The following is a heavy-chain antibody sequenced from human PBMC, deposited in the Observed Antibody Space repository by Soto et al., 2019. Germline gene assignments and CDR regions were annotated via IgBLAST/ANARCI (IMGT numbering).Heavy chain of an antibody. CDR1: GFTVSSNY. Sequence: EVQLVESGGGLIQPGGSLRLSCAASGFTVSSNYMSWVRQAPGKGLEWVPVIYAGGSTYNADSVKGRSTISRDNSKNTLYLQMNSLRAEDTAVYYCARDRYPFDYWGQGTLVTVSS. D-gene: IGHD1-26*01. J-gene: IGHJ4*02. CDR3: ARDRYPFDY. CDR2: IYAGGST. V-gene: IGHV3-53*01.